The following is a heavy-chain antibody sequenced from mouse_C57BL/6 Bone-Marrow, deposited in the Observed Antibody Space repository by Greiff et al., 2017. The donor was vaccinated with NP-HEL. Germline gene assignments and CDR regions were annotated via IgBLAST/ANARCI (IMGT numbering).Heavy chain of an antibody. CDR2: INPYNGGT. Sequence: EVKLLESGPVLVKPGASVKMSCKASGYTFTDYYMNWVKQSHGKSLEWIGVINPYNGGTSYNQKFKGKATLTVDKSSSTAYMELNSLTSEDSAVYYCARMWFAYWGQGTLVTVSA. CDR3: ARMWFAY. J-gene: IGHJ3*01. V-gene: IGHV1-19*01. CDR1: GYTFTDYY.